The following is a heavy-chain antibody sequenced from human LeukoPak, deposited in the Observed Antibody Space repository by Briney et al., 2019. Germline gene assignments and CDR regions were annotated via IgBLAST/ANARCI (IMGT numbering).Heavy chain of an antibody. D-gene: IGHD3-10*02. CDR2: ISSSGSTI. Sequence: GGSLRLSCAASGFTFSSYEMNWVRQAPGKGLEWVSYISSSGSTIYYADSVKGRFTISGDNVKNSLYLQMNSLRAEDTAVYYCAELGITMIGGVWGKGTTVTISS. CDR3: AELGITMIGGV. J-gene: IGHJ6*04. V-gene: IGHV3-48*03. CDR1: GFTFSSYE.